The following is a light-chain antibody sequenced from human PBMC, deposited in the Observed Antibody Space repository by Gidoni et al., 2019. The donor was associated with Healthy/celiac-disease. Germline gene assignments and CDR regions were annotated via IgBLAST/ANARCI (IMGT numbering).Light chain of an antibody. CDR1: SSNIGAGYD. J-gene: IGLJ1*01. CDR3: QSYDSSLSGYV. V-gene: IGLV1-40*01. CDR2: GNS. Sequence: QSVLTHPPSVSAAPGHMVTISCTGSSSNIGAGYDVHWYKHLPGTAPKFLIYGNSNRPSGVPDRFSGSKSGTSASLAITGLQAEDEADYYCQSYDSSLSGYVFGTGTKVTVL.